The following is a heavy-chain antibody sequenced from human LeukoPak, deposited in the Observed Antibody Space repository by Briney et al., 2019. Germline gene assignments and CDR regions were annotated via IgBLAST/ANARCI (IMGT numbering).Heavy chain of an antibody. D-gene: IGHD1-1*01. V-gene: IGHV1-18*01. Sequence: ASVKVSCKASGYTFTSYGISWVRQAPGQGLAWMGWISAYNGNTNYAQKLQGRVTMTTDTSTSTAYMELRSLTSDDTAMYYCARDGEGTGAFDIWGQGTMVTVSS. CDR1: GYTFTSYG. CDR3: ARDGEGTGAFDI. J-gene: IGHJ3*02. CDR2: ISAYNGNT.